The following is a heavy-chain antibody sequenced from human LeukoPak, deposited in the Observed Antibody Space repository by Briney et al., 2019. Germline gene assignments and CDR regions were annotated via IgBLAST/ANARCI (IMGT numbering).Heavy chain of an antibody. Sequence: GGSLRLSCAASGFTFDDYTMHWVRHAPGKGLEWVSLISWDGGSTYYADSVKGRFTISRDNSKNSLYLRMNSLRTEDTALYYCAKASDRGYFDYWGQGTLVTVSS. CDR1: GFTFDDYT. CDR2: ISWDGGST. D-gene: IGHD3-10*01. V-gene: IGHV3-43*01. CDR3: AKASDRGYFDY. J-gene: IGHJ4*02.